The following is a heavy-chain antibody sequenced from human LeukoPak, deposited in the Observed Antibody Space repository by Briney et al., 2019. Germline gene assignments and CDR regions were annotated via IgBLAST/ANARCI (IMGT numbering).Heavy chain of an antibody. Sequence: ASVKVSCKASGYTVTAYYIHWVRQAPGQGPEWMGWINPNSGRTNYAQNFQGRITMTRDTSISTAFMELSRLRSDDTAVYFCARAATPRRHNWFDPWGQGTLVTVSS. CDR2: INPNSGRT. J-gene: IGHJ5*02. CDR1: GYTVTAYY. D-gene: IGHD4-23*01. V-gene: IGHV1-2*02. CDR3: ARAATPRRHNWFDP.